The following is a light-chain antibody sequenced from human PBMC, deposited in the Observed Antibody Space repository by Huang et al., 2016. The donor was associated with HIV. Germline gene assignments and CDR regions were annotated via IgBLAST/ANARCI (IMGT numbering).Light chain of an antibody. CDR2: GVS. Sequence: EIVMTQSPATLSVSPGERVTLSCRASQSLSSQLALYQQKRGQAPRLLIDGVSTRATYIPARFSGSGSGTDFTLTINSLQSEDFATYYCQQYNDWPLTFGQGTEVEIK. CDR3: QQYNDWPLT. V-gene: IGKV3-15*01. CDR1: QSLSSQ. J-gene: IGKJ1*01.